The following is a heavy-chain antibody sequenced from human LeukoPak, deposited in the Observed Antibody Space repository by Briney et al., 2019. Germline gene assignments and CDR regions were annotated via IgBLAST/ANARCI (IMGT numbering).Heavy chain of an antibody. CDR2: ISSNGGST. Sequence: PGGSLRLSCAASGFTFSSYAMHWVRQAPGKGLEYVSAISSNGGSTYYANSVKGGFTISRDNSKTTLYLQMGTLRAEDMAVYYCARVMCGSGGSCYFDYWGQGTLVTVSS. V-gene: IGHV3-64*01. J-gene: IGHJ4*02. CDR3: ARVMCGSGGSCYFDY. CDR1: GFTFSSYA. D-gene: IGHD2-15*01.